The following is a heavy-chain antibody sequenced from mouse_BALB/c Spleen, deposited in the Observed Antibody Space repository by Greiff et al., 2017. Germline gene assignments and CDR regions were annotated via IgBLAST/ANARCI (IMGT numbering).Heavy chain of an antibody. V-gene: IGHV1-9*01. CDR2: ILPGSGST. Sequence: QVQLQQSGAELMKPGASVKISCKATGYTFSSYWIEWVKQRPGHGLEWIGEILPGSGSTNYNEKFKGKATFTADTSSNTAYMQLSSLTSEDSAVYYCARVNWAFAYWGQGTLVTVSA. CDR1: GYTFSSYW. J-gene: IGHJ3*01. D-gene: IGHD4-1*01. CDR3: ARVNWAFAY.